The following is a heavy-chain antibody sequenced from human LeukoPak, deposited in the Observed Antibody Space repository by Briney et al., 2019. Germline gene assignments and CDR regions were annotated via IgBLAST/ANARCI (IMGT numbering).Heavy chain of an antibody. J-gene: IGHJ4*02. Sequence: GGSLRLSCAASGFTFSSYSMNWVRQAPGKGLEWVSSISSSSSYIYYADSVKGRFTISRDNAKNSLYLQMNSLRAEDTAVYYCASSNSGYDWRPENYWGQGTLVTVSS. V-gene: IGHV3-21*01. D-gene: IGHD5-12*01. CDR1: GFTFSSYS. CDR2: ISSSSSYI. CDR3: ASSNSGYDWRPENY.